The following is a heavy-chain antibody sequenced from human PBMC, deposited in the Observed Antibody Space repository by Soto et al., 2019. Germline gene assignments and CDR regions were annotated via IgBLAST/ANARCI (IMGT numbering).Heavy chain of an antibody. Sequence: GGSLRLSCAASGSSFCSYEMNWVRQAPGKGLEWISYIGSGGTRRYYADSVKGRFTISRDNAKNSLYLQMNNLRADDTAIYYCASLVGATYGRKHFDYWGQGTLVTVSS. V-gene: IGHV3-48*03. J-gene: IGHJ4*02. D-gene: IGHD1-26*01. CDR2: IGSGGTRR. CDR3: ASLVGATYGRKHFDY. CDR1: GSSFCSYE.